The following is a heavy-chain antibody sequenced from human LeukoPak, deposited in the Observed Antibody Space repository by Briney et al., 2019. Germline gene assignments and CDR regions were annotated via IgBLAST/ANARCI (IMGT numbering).Heavy chain of an antibody. Sequence: ASVKVSCKASGYTFTSHGISWVRQAPGQGLEWMGWISTYNGNSNYAQKLQGRVTMTTDTSTSTAYMELRSLRSDDTAMYYCAKDRWRDGSSSFDNWGQGTLVTVSS. CDR2: ISTYNGNS. D-gene: IGHD6-6*01. V-gene: IGHV1-18*01. J-gene: IGHJ4*02. CDR3: AKDRWRDGSSSFDN. CDR1: GYTFTSHG.